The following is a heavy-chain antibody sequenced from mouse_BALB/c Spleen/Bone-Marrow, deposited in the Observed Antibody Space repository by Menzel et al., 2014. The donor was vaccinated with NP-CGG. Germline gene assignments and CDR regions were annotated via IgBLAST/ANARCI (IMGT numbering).Heavy chain of an antibody. Sequence: EVKLVESGGGLVKPGGSLKLSCAASGFTFSSYTMSWVCQTPEKRLEWVATISSGGSYTYYPDSVKGRFTISRDNAKNTLYLQMSSLKSEDTAMYYCTRDLYDGYSYYAMDYWGQGTSVTVSS. CDR1: GFTFSSYT. CDR2: ISSGGSYT. CDR3: TRDLYDGYSYYAMDY. D-gene: IGHD2-3*01. V-gene: IGHV5-6-4*01. J-gene: IGHJ4*01.